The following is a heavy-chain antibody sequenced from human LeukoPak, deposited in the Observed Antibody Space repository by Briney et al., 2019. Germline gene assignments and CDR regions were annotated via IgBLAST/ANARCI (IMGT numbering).Heavy chain of an antibody. CDR2: IGTAGDT. CDR3: ARARRYGSSGPPDAFDI. J-gene: IGHJ3*02. D-gene: IGHD3-22*01. V-gene: IGHV3-13*01. Sequence: GGSLRLSCAASGFTLSSYDMHWVRQATGKGLEWVSAIGTAGDTYYPGSVKGRFTISRENAKNSLYLQMNSLRAGDTAVYYCARARRYGSSGPPDAFDIWGQGTMVTVSS. CDR1: GFTLSSYD.